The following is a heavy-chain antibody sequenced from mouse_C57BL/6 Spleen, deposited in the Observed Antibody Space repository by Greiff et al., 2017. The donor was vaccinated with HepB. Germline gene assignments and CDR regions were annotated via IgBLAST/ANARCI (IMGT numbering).Heavy chain of an antibody. D-gene: IGHD1-1*01. CDR3: ARTGVGYYGSRYYAMDY. CDR2: IYPGDGDT. V-gene: IGHV1-80*01. Sequence: QVQLQQSGAELVKPGASVKISCKASGYAFSSYWMNWVKQRPGKGLEWIGQIYPGDGDTNYNGKFKGKATLTADKSSSTAYMQLSSLTSEDSAFYFCARTGVGYYGSRYYAMDYWGQGTSVTVSS. J-gene: IGHJ4*01. CDR1: GYAFSSYW.